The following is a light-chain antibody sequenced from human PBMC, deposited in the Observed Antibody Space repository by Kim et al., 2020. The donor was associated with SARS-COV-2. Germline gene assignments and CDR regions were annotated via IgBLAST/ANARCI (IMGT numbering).Light chain of an antibody. CDR3: QQYGSSPAT. Sequence: PGERATLSCRASQTVTSNYLAWYQQKPGQAPRHLIYGASSRATGIPDRFSGSGSGTDVTLTINRLEPEDFAVYYCQQYGSSPATYGQGTKVDIK. CDR2: GAS. V-gene: IGKV3-20*01. J-gene: IGKJ1*01. CDR1: QTVTSNY.